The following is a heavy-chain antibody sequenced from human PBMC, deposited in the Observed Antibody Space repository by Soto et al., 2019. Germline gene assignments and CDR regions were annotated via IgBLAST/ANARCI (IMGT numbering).Heavy chain of an antibody. D-gene: IGHD6-13*01. V-gene: IGHV1-18*04. J-gene: IGHJ4*02. Sequence: ASVKVSCKASGYTFTSYAISWVRQAPGQGLEWMGCISAYNGNTNYAQKLQGRVTMTTDTSTSTAYMELRSLRSDDTAVYYCAREVLTIAGAGTALVDYWGQGTLVTVSS. CDR1: GYTFTSYA. CDR2: ISAYNGNT. CDR3: AREVLTIAGAGTALVDY.